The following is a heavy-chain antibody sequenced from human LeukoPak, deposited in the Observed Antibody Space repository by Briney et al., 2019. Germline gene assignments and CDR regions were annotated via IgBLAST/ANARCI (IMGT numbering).Heavy chain of an antibody. Sequence: PGGSLILSCAASGFTFSSYSMNWVRQAPGKGLEWVSYISSGSNTIYYADSVKGRFTISRDNAKKSLYLQMNSLRDEDTAVYYCARDQNYYDSSGYDYWGQGTLVTVSS. J-gene: IGHJ4*02. V-gene: IGHV3-48*02. CDR1: GFTFSSYS. CDR3: ARDQNYYDSSGYDY. CDR2: ISSGSNTI. D-gene: IGHD3-22*01.